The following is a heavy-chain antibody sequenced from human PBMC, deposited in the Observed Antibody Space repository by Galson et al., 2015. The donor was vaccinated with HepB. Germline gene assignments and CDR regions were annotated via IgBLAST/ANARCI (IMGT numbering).Heavy chain of an antibody. V-gene: IGHV1-69*04. J-gene: IGHJ6*03. Sequence: SVKVSCKASGGTFSSYAISWVRQAPGQGLEWMGRIIPILGIANYAQKFQGRVTITADKSTSTAYMELSSLRSEDTAVYYCARGKGDVRGYSSSWYYYYYYMDVWGKGTTVTVSS. CDR1: GGTFSSYA. D-gene: IGHD6-13*01. CDR3: ARGKGDVRGYSSSWYYYYYYMDV. CDR2: IIPILGIA.